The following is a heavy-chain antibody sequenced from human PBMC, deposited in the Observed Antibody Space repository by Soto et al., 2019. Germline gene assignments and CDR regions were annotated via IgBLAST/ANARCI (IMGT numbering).Heavy chain of an antibody. CDR2: ISAYNGNT. Sequence: ASVKVSCKASGYTFTSYGISWVRQAPGQGLEWMGWISAYNGNTNYAQKLQGRVTMTTDTSTSTAYMELRSLRSDDTAVYYCARDLSVRGVITYDYWGQGTLVTVSS. D-gene: IGHD3-10*01. CDR3: ARDLSVRGVITYDY. J-gene: IGHJ4*02. CDR1: GYTFTSYG. V-gene: IGHV1-18*04.